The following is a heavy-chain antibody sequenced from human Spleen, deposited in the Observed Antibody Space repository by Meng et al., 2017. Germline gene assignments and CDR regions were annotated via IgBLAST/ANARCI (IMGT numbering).Heavy chain of an antibody. J-gene: IGHJ4*02. Sequence: QVQLQESGPGLVEPSQTLSLTCTVSGGSMSSGNYYWSWIRQPPGKGLEWIGYIHHSGSAYYNPSLKSRVSISVDTSKNQFSLNLNSMTAADTAVYYCASFVHIPRRNYFDYWGQGTLVTVSS. CDR1: GGSMSSGNYY. D-gene: IGHD2-21*01. CDR3: ASFVHIPRRNYFDY. CDR2: IHHSGSA. V-gene: IGHV4-30-4*01.